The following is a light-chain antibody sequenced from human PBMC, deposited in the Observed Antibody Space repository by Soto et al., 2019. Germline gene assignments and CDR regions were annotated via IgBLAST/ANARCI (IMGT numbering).Light chain of an antibody. CDR2: GAS. Sequence: AIHMTQSPSSLSASVGDTTILTCRSSQGIRTDLGWYQQKPGKAPVXMISGASDLQSGVSSRFSGRGSGTEFTLTINSLQPEDFATYYCQQAYSFPITLGQGTRLEIK. J-gene: IGKJ5*01. CDR1: QGIRTD. CDR3: QQAYSFPIT. V-gene: IGKV1-6*01.